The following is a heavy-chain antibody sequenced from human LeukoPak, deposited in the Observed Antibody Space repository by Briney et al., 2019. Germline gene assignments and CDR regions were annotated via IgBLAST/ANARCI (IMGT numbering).Heavy chain of an antibody. CDR1: GYSISSGYY. D-gene: IGHD2-21*01. CDR2: IYHSGST. CDR3: ARLCCGPLGY. Sequence: PSETLSLTCAVSGYSISSGYYWGWIRQPPGEGLEWSGSIYHSGSTYYNPSLKSRVTISVDTSKNQFSLKLSSVTAADTAVYYCARLCCGPLGYWGQGTLVTVSS. J-gene: IGHJ4*02. V-gene: IGHV4-38-2*01.